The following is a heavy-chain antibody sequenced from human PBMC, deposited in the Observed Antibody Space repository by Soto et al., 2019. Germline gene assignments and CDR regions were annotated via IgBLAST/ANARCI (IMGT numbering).Heavy chain of an antibody. Sequence: ESGGGVVQPGRSLRLSCAASGFTFSSYAMHWVHQAPGKGLEWVAVISYDGSNKYYADSVKGRFTISRDNSKNTLYVQMNSLRAEDTAVYYCARDRGSKSYYYYGMDVWGQGTTVTVSS. V-gene: IGHV3-30-3*01. D-gene: IGHD2-2*01. CDR2: ISYDGSNK. CDR1: GFTFSSYA. J-gene: IGHJ6*02. CDR3: ARDRGSKSYYYYGMDV.